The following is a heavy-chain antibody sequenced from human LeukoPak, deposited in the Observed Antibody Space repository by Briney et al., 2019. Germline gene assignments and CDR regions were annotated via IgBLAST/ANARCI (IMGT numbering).Heavy chain of an antibody. CDR2: IIPVFGTA. Sequence: SVKVSCKASGYTFTSYAISWVRQAPGQGLEWMGGIIPVFGTANYAQKFQGRVTITADESTSTAYMELSSLRSEDTAVYYCARVLGSSSSAFDYWGQGTLVTVSS. CDR3: ARVLGSSSSAFDY. CDR1: GYTFTSYA. D-gene: IGHD6-6*01. V-gene: IGHV1-69*13. J-gene: IGHJ4*02.